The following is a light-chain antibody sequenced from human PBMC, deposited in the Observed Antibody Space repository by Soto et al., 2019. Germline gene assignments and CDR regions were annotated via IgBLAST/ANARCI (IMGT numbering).Light chain of an antibody. Sequence: QSGLTQPPSAAGTPGQRIIISFSGSSSNIGRNTVNWYQYLPGTAPKVLIYRNSHRPSGVPDRFSGSQSGSSASLAIDGLQSEDEADYYCAVWDDNLRAVVFGGGTKVTVL. CDR2: RNS. CDR1: SSNIGRNT. J-gene: IGLJ2*01. CDR3: AVWDDNLRAVV. V-gene: IGLV1-44*01.